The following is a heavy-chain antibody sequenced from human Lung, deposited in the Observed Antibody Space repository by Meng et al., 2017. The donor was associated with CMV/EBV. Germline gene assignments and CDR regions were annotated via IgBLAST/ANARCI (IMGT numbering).Heavy chain of an antibody. J-gene: IGHJ4*02. CDR2: IYHSGST. Sequence: GRLQGSGPGLLKPSGTLSLPCAVSGGSISSSNWWSWVRQPPGKGLEWIGEIYHSGSTNYNPSLKSRVTISVDKSKNQFSLKLSSVTAADTAVYYCASFPPPGKQWLVTDYWGQGTLVTVSS. CDR3: ASFPPPGKQWLVTDY. CDR1: GGSISSSNW. V-gene: IGHV4-4*02. D-gene: IGHD6-19*01.